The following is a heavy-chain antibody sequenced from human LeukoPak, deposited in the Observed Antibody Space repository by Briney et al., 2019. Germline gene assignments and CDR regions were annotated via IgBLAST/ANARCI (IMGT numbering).Heavy chain of an antibody. Sequence: PGGSLRLSCAASGFTFSNAWMSWVRQAPGKGLEWVGRIKSKTDGGTTDYAAPVKGRFTISRDDSKNTLYLQMNSLKTEDTAVYYCTTEICSSTSGSGDYWGQGTLVTVSS. D-gene: IGHD2-2*01. CDR2: IKSKTDGGTT. J-gene: IGHJ4*02. V-gene: IGHV3-15*01. CDR3: TTEICSSTSGSGDY. CDR1: GFTFSNAW.